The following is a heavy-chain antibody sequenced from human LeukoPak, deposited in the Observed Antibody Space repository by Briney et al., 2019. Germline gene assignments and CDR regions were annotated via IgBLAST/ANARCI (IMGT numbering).Heavy chain of an antibody. J-gene: IGHJ6*03. V-gene: IGHV4-4*07. D-gene: IGHD2-2*01. CDR3: ARDGPAAYCSSTSCHDPPYYYYYMDV. CDR2: IYTSGST. CDR1: GGSISSYY. Sequence: SETLSLTCTVSGGSISSYYWSWVRQPAGKGLEWIGRIYTSGSTNYNPSLKSRVTMSVDTSKNQFSLKLSSVTAADTAVYYCARDGPAAYCSSTSCHDPPYYYYYMDVWGKGTTVTVSS.